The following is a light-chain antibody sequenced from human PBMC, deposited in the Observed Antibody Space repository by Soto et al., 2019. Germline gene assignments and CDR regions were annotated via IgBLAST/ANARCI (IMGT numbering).Light chain of an antibody. CDR1: QSLSSSQ. V-gene: IGKV3-20*01. CDR3: QQYGSSGT. J-gene: IGKJ1*01. Sequence: IVLTQSPGTLSLSPGERATLSCRASQSLSSSQLAWYQQKPGQAPRLLIHDASSRATGISDRFTGSGSGTDFTLTISRLEPEDFTVYYCQQYGSSGTFGQGTKVDI. CDR2: DAS.